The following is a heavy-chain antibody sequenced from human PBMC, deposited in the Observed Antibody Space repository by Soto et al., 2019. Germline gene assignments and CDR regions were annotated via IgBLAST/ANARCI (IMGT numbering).Heavy chain of an antibody. D-gene: IGHD6-13*01. CDR1: GGSFSGYY. CDR2: INHSGST. Sequence: SETLSLTCAVYGGSFSGYYWSWIRQPPGKGLEWIGEINHSGSTNYNPSLKSRVTISVDTSKNQFSLKLSSVTAADTAVYYCARSGYTSSWTGYYFDYWGQGTLVTVSS. J-gene: IGHJ4*02. V-gene: IGHV4-34*01. CDR3: ARSGYTSSWTGYYFDY.